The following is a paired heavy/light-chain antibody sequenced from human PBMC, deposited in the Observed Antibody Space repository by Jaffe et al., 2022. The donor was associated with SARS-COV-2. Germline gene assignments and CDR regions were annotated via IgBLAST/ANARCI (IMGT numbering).Heavy chain of an antibody. Sequence: QVQLVQSGSELKKPGASVKVSCKVSGYTFSSYAMNWVRQAPGQGLEWMGWINTNTGNPAYAQGFTGRFVFSLDTSVSTAYLQISSLKAEDTAVYYCARTTFYYGSGSNNYFEYWGQGTLVTVSS. CDR2: INTNTGNP. CDR1: GYTFSSYA. V-gene: IGHV7-4-1*02. D-gene: IGHD3-10*01. J-gene: IGHJ4*02. CDR3: ARTTFYYGSGSNNYFEY.
Light chain of an antibody. CDR2: ANS. V-gene: IGLV1-40*01. CDR1: SSNIGAGYD. Sequence: QSVLTQPPSVSGAPGQRVTISCTGSSSNIGAGYDVHWYQQLPGTAPKLLIYANSNRPSGVPDRFSGSKSGTSASLAITGLQAEDEADYYCQSYDSSLSGLFGGGTKLTVL. CDR3: QSYDSSLSGL. J-gene: IGLJ3*02.